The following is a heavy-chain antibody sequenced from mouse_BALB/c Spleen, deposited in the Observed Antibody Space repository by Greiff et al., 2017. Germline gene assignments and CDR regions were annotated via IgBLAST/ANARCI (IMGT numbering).Heavy chain of an antibody. CDR1: GFNITDYY. CDR2: IDPENGNT. J-gene: IGHJ2*01. Sequence: EVQLQQSGAELVRPGALVKLSCKASGFNITDYYMHWVKQRPEQGLEWIGWIDPENGNTIYDPKFQGKASITADTSSNTAYLKLSSLTSEDTAVYDCARDYFDYWGQGTTLTVSS. CDR3: ARDYFDY. V-gene: IGHV14-1*02.